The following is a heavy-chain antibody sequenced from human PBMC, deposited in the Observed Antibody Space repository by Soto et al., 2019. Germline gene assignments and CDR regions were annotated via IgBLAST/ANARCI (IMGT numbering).Heavy chain of an antibody. CDR2: INSDGSST. CDR3: ASTSMVRGVITPYFDY. D-gene: IGHD3-10*01. J-gene: IGHJ4*02. V-gene: IGHV3-74*01. CDR1: GFTFSSYW. Sequence: EVQLVESGGGLVQPGGSLRLSCAASGFTFSSYWMHWVRQAPGKGLVWVSRINSDGSSTSYADSVKGRFTISRDNAENTLYLQMNSLRAEDTAVYYCASTSMVRGVITPYFDYWGQGTLVTVSS.